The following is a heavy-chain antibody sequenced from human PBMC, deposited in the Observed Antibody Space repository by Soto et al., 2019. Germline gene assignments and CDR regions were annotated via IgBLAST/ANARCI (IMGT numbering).Heavy chain of an antibody. V-gene: IGHV4-39*01. CDR1: GGSISSSSYY. D-gene: IGHD3-22*01. J-gene: IGHJ4*02. CDR2: IYSLGNT. Sequence: QMQLQESDPGLVKPSETLSLTCTVSGGSISSSSYYWGWIRQPPGQGLEWLGTIYSLGNTYYNPSPKSPVTISVEKSQSQLYLKLSSVTAPDSVVYYCARQIYDSSGYYYAYWGQGTLVTVSS. CDR3: ARQIYDSSGYYYAY.